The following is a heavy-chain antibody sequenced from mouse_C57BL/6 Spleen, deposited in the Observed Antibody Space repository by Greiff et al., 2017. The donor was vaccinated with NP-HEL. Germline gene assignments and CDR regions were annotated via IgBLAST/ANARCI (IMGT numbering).Heavy chain of an antibody. CDR2: IYPGDGDT. CDR1: GYAFSSSW. V-gene: IGHV1-82*01. Sequence: VQLQQSGPELVKPGASVKISCKASGYAFSSSWMNWVKQRPGKGLEWIGRIYPGDGDTNYNGKFKGKATLTADKSSSTAYMQLSSLTSEDSAVYFCARSGDDYDAPGFAYWGQGTLVTVSP. J-gene: IGHJ3*01. D-gene: IGHD2-4*01. CDR3: ARSGDDYDAPGFAY.